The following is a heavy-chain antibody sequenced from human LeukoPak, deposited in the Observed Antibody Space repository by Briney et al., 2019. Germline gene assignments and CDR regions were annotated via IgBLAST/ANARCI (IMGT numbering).Heavy chain of an antibody. J-gene: IGHJ4*02. CDR3: ARGSSIDFDS. CDR1: GVSISSSSYY. V-gene: IGHV4-39*07. Sequence: SETLSLTCTVSGVSISSSSYYWGWIRQPPGRGLEWIGSIYYSGSTYYNPSLKSRVTISVDTSKNQFSLKLSSVTAADTAVYYCARGSSIDFDSWGQGTLVTVSS. D-gene: IGHD2/OR15-2a*01. CDR2: IYYSGST.